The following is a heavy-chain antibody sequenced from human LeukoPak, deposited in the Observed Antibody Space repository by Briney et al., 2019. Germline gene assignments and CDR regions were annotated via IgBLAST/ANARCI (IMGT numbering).Heavy chain of an antibody. CDR2: LRFDGRSA. J-gene: IGHJ4*02. CDR1: GFIVSTYG. D-gene: IGHD1-26*01. Sequence: PGGPLRVSCVASGFIVSTYGLSWVRQAPGKGLDWVAFLRFDGRSAFYGDSVKGRFTISRDISKNTLYLQMNSLRPEDTAVYYCAKDPYGGTYPSYFDSWGQGTLVTVSS. CDR3: AKDPYGGTYPSYFDS. V-gene: IGHV3-30*02.